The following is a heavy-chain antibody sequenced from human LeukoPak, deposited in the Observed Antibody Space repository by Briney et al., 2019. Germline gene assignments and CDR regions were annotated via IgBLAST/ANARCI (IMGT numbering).Heavy chain of an antibody. Sequence: PGGSLRLSCTASGFTFSTFWMHWVRQAPGKGLVWVSRINSDGSDTVYADSVKGRFTISRDNAKNTLYLQMNSLRADDTAVYYCARSEYSSTWYEDYYYYYMDVWGKGTTVTVSS. CDR3: ARSEYSSTWYEDYYYYYMDV. CDR2: INSDGSDT. V-gene: IGHV3-74*01. CDR1: GFTFSTFW. J-gene: IGHJ6*03. D-gene: IGHD6-13*01.